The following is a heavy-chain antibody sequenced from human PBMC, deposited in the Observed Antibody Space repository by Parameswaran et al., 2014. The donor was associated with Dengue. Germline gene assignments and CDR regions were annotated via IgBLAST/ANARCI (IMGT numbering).Heavy chain of an antibody. V-gene: IGHV4-4*02. D-gene: IGHD1-26*01. CDR3: ARAGVRELPETDAFDI. J-gene: IGHJ3*02. Sequence: RWIRQPPGKGLEWIGEIYHSGSTNYNPSLKSRVTISVDKSKNQFSLKLSSVTAADTAVYYCARAGVRELPETDAFDIWGQGTMVTVSS. CDR2: IYHSGST.